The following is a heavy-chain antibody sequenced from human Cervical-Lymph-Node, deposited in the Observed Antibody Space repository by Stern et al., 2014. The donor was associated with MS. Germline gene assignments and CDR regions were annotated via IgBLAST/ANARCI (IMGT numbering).Heavy chain of an antibody. CDR3: ARGVVSNRAAATLHNLFDP. Sequence: VQLVQSGAEVKKPGSSVNVSCKASGGTFISSYAITWMRQAPGQGLECMGRIIPILGLPNYAQKFQGRVTLTADTSTSTTYMELSSLRSEDTAVYYCARGVVSNRAAATLHNLFDPWGQGTLVTVSS. CDR1: GGTFISSYA. D-gene: IGHD2-15*01. CDR2: IIPILGLP. V-gene: IGHV1-69*09. J-gene: IGHJ5*02.